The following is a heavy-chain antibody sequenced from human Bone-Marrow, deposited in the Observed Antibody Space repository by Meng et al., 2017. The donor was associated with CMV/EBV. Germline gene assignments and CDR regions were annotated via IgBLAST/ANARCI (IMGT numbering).Heavy chain of an antibody. V-gene: IGHV3-74*01. CDR2: INSDGSST. Sequence: GGSLRLSCVASGFTLSSYAMSWVRQAPGKGLVWVSRINSDGSSTSYADSVKGRLTISRDNAKNTLYLQMNSLRAEDTAVYYCARVYCSSTSCYKSPYGMDVWGQGTTVTVSS. D-gene: IGHD2-2*02. CDR3: ARVYCSSTSCYKSPYGMDV. J-gene: IGHJ6*02. CDR1: GFTLSSYA.